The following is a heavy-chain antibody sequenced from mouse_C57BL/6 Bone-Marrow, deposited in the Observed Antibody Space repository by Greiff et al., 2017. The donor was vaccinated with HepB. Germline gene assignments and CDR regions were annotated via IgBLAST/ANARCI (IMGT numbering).Heavy chain of an antibody. CDR2: INTGGNYT. V-gene: IGHV5-6*01. Sequence: DVQLVESGGDLVKPGGSLKLSCAASGFTFSTSGMSWVRQTPDKRLEWVATINTGGNYTYYPDSVKGRFTISKDTAKNTLFLLMNSLKSEDSAIYYCTRDRFDYYFDYWGQGTTLTVSS. CDR1: GFTFSTSG. CDR3: TRDRFDYYFDY. J-gene: IGHJ2*01. D-gene: IGHD2-14*01.